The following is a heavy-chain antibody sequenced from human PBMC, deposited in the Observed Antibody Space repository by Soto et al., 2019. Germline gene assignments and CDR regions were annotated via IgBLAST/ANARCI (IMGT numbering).Heavy chain of an antibody. CDR3: GRAGEYTYAYVIDY. Sequence: EVQLVEAGGGLVQPGGSLRLSCAASGFTFSSYNMNWVRQAPGKGLEWVSYISSGSSTIYYADSVKGRFTISRDNAKNSLYLQMNSLRDEDTAVYYCGRAGEYTYAYVIDYWGQGTLVTVSS. J-gene: IGHJ4*02. CDR2: ISSGSSTI. D-gene: IGHD3-16*01. V-gene: IGHV3-48*02. CDR1: GFTFSSYN.